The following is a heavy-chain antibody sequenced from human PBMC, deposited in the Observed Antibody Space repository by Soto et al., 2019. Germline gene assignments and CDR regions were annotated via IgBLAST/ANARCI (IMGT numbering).Heavy chain of an antibody. CDR1: GYIFTDYD. CDR3: ARDSAAGAGIGWDY. D-gene: IGHD6-13*01. V-gene: IGHV1-2*02. J-gene: IGHJ4*01. CDR2: INPNSDDT. Sequence: ASVKVSCKASGYIFTDYDIHWVRQAPGQGLEWMGWINPNSDDTRYAQKFRGRVTVTMDTSISTAYMDLSRLTSDDTAVYYCARDSAAGAGIGWDYWGQGTLVTVSS.